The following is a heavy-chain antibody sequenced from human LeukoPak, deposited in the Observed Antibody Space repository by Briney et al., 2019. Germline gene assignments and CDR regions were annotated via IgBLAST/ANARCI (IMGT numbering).Heavy chain of an antibody. CDR3: AREMDVVVRQLAHYAFDI. CDR2: IIPIFGTA. J-gene: IGHJ3*02. D-gene: IGHD2-2*01. Sequence: GSSVKVSCKASGGTFSSYAISWVRQAPGQGLEWMGGIIPIFGTANYAQKFQGRVTITADESMSTAYMELSSLRSEDTAVYYCAREMDVVVRQLAHYAFDIWGQGTMVTVSS. V-gene: IGHV1-69*01. CDR1: GGTFSSYA.